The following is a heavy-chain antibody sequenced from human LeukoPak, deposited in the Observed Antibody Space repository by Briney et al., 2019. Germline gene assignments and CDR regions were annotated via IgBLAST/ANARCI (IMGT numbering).Heavy chain of an antibody. D-gene: IGHD3-3*01. V-gene: IGHV4-34*01. Sequence: PSETLSLTCAVYGGSFSGYYWSWIRQPPGKGLEWIGEINHSGSTNYNPSLKSRVTISVDTSKNQFSLKLSSVTAADTAVYYCARVAPYYDFWSGYYPFDYWGQGTLVTVSS. CDR3: ARVAPYYDFWSGYYPFDY. CDR1: GGSFSGYY. CDR2: INHSGST. J-gene: IGHJ4*02.